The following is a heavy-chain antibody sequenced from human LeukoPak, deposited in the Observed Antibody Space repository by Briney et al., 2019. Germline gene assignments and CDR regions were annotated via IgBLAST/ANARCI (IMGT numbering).Heavy chain of an antibody. CDR2: FDPEDGET. D-gene: IGHD3-16*02. CDR3: ATEGRSDYVWGSYPKFDY. Sequence: ASVKVSCKVSGYTLTELSMHWVRQAPGKGLEWMGGFDPEDGETIYAQKFQGRVTMTEDTSTDTAYMELSSLRSEDTAVCYCATEGRSDYVWGSYPKFDYWGQGTLVTVSS. CDR1: GYTLTELS. V-gene: IGHV1-24*01. J-gene: IGHJ4*02.